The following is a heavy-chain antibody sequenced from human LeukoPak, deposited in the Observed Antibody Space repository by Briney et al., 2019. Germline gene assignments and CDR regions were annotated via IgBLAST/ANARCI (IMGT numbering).Heavy chain of an antibody. CDR3: VKVDT. J-gene: IGHJ4*02. D-gene: IGHD5-18*01. Sequence: QPGRSLRLSCAASGFTFSSYGMHWVRQAPGKGLDWVAFIRNDGNKKNYAESVKGRFTISRDNSKNTLYLQMDSLSAEDTAVYYRVKVDTWGQGTLVTVSS. V-gene: IGHV3-30*02. CDR1: GFTFSSYG. CDR2: IRNDGNKK.